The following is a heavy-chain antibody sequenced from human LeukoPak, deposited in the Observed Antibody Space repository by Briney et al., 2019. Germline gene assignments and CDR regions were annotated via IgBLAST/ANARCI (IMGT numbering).Heavy chain of an antibody. CDR1: GYTLTSYG. J-gene: IGHJ4*02. CDR3: ARELNTMVRGVTSCYFDY. Sequence: ASVKVSCKASGYTLTSYGITWVRPAPGQGLEWMGWISAYNGNTNYAQKLQGRVTMTTDTSTSTAYMELRSLRSDDTAVYYCARELNTMVRGVTSCYFDYWGQGTLVTVPS. CDR2: ISAYNGNT. D-gene: IGHD3-10*01. V-gene: IGHV1-18*04.